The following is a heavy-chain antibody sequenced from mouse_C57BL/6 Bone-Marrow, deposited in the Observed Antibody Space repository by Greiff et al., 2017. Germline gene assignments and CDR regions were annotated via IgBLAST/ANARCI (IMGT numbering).Heavy chain of an antibody. CDR2: IDPENGDT. V-gene: IGHV14-4*01. CDR1: GFNITDDY. J-gene: IGHJ3*01. Sequence: EVQLQQSGAELVRPGASVKLSCTASGFNITDDYMHWVKQRPGQGLEWIGWIDPENGDTEYAPKFQGKATITVDTSSNTAYLQLSSLTSEDTAVYYCTGIAYWGQGTLVTVSA. CDR3: TGIAY.